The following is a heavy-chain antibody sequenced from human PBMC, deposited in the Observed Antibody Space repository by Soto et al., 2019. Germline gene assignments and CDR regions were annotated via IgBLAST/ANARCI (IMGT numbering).Heavy chain of an antibody. V-gene: IGHV5-51*01. CDR2: IYPGDSDT. CDR1: GYSFTSYW. D-gene: IGHD3-16*02. CDR3: ARLKRGITFGGVIVPYFDY. Sequence: HGESLKISCKGSGYSFTSYWIGWVRQMPGKGLEWMGIIYPGDSDTRYSPSFQGQVTISADKSISTAYLQWSSLKASDTAMYYCARLKRGITFGGVIVPYFDYWGQGTLVTVSS. J-gene: IGHJ4*02.